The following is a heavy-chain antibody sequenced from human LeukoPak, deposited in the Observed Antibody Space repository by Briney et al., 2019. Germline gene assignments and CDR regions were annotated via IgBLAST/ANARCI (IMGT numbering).Heavy chain of an antibody. D-gene: IGHD3-22*01. CDR3: ARCSPGDSSNFYAVLQY. J-gene: IGHJ4*02. V-gene: IGHV1-69*06. Sequence: ASVRVSCKASGGTFSSYAVSWVRLTPGQGPEWLGGIIPVFGTTTYAQKFQAKVTMTADKSTNTAYLEISSLTSDDTAVYYCARCSPGDSSNFYAVLQYWGQGTQVPVST. CDR2: IIPVFGTT. CDR1: GGTFSSYA.